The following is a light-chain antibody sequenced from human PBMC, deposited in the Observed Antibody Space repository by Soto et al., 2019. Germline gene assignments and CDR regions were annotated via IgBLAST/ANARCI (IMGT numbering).Light chain of an antibody. CDR1: HSINNY. CDR2: AAS. J-gene: IGKJ4*02. Sequence: IQMTQSPSSLSASVGDRVIITCRSDHSINNYLNWYQQRPGKVPKLLIYAASTLQSGVPSRFSGSGSGRVFALTINSLQPEDVATYYCQPSYSTLGTFGRGTRVEI. V-gene: IGKV1-39*01. CDR3: QPSYSTLGT.